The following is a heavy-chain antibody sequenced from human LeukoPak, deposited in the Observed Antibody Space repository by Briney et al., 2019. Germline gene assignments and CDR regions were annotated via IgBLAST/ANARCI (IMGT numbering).Heavy chain of an antibody. CDR3: ARSGIKALFDLRGGFDY. J-gene: IGHJ4*02. D-gene: IGHD3-10*02. Sequence: GSSVTVSCKACGCTFSRYPIRELRQAPGRGLAWMGGINPIFGKANYTQKFQGRVTISADESTGKAYMELSSLRSDGTAVYYGARSGIKALFDLRGGFDYWGQGTLVTVSS. CDR1: GCTFSRYP. V-gene: IGHV1-69*01. CDR2: INPIFGKA.